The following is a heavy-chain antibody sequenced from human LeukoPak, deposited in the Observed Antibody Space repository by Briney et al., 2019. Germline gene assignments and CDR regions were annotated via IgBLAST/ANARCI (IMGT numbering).Heavy chain of an antibody. CDR3: ATETWKD. Sequence: GESLRLSCAASGFAVNSYYMSWVRQAPGKGLEWVSADFRDGSTSHADSVKGRFTISRDNSRNTVYLQMNSLRAEDTAVYYCATETWKDWGQGTLVTVSS. CDR2: DFRDGST. J-gene: IGHJ4*02. V-gene: IGHV3-53*01. D-gene: IGHD1-1*01. CDR1: GFAVNSYY.